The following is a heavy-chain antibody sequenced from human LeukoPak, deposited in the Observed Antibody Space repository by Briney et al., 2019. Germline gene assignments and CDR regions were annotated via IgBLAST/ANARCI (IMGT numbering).Heavy chain of an antibody. CDR3: ASTTKDIVVVPAASEGGVYFDY. CDR2: IIPIFGTA. D-gene: IGHD2-2*01. V-gene: IGHV1-69*01. CDR1: GGTFSSYA. Sequence: SVKVFCKASGGTFSSYAISWVRQAPGQGLEWMGGIIPIFGTANYAQKFQGRVTITADESTSTAYMELSSLRSEDTAVYYCASTTKDIVVVPAASEGGVYFDYWGQGTLVTVSS. J-gene: IGHJ4*02.